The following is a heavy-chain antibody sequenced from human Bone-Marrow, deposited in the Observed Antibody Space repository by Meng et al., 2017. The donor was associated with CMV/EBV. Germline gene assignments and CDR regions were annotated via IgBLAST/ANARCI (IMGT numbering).Heavy chain of an antibody. CDR1: GFAFRNYA. V-gene: IGHV3-23*01. CDR2: TSGSGGAT. CDR3: AKHPIYSYGYLEYNWFDP. D-gene: IGHD5-18*01. Sequence: GGSLRLSCAASGFAFRNYAMSWVRQAPGKGLEWVSATSGSGGATYYADSVKGRFTISRDNSKNTLYLQMNSLRAEDTAVYYCAKHPIYSYGYLEYNWFDPWGQGTLVTVYS. J-gene: IGHJ5*02.